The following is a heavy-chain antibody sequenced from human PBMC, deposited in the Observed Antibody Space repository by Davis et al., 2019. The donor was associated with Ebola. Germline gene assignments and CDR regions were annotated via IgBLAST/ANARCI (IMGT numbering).Heavy chain of an antibody. V-gene: IGHV1-46*01. J-gene: IGHJ4*02. D-gene: IGHD3-10*01. Sequence: ASVKVSCKASGYTFTSYYLHWVRQAPGQGLEWMGKIYPSDGSTTYAQKFQGRVTMTRDTSTGTGYLELSSLRSEDTAVYYCARERYYYGSGSAFDYWGQGTLVTVSS. CDR3: ARERYYYGSGSAFDY. CDR2: IYPSDGST. CDR1: GYTFTSYY.